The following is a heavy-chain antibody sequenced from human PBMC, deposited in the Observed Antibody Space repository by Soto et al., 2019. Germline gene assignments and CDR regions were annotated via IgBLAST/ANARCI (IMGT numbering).Heavy chain of an antibody. D-gene: IGHD3-9*01. J-gene: IGHJ4*02. CDR1: GVTCSSYS. CDR3: ARLGGTGYYSGSVY. CDR2: ISSSSSTI. V-gene: IGHV3-48*01. Sequence: GGFLTLSCGAAGVTCSSYSMNWVRQAPGKGLEWVSYISSSSSTIYYADSVKGRFTISRDNAKNSLYLQMNSLRAEDTAFYYCARLGGTGYYSGSVYWGQGTLVTVSS.